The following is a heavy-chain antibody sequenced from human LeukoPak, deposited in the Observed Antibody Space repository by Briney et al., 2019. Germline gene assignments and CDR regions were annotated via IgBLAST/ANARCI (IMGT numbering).Heavy chain of an antibody. CDR1: GGSISSGNYY. J-gene: IGHJ4*02. Sequence: PSETLSLTCTVSGGSISSGNYYWGWIRQPPGKGLEWIGYISYSGSTNYNPSLKSRVTISIDTSKNQFSLKLTSVTAADTAVYYCATGWYGDGGYWGQGILVTVSS. CDR2: ISYSGST. CDR3: ATGWYGDGGY. D-gene: IGHD6-19*01. V-gene: IGHV4-61*01.